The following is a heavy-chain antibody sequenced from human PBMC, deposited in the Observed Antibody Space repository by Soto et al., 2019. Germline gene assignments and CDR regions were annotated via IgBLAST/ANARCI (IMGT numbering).Heavy chain of an antibody. D-gene: IGHD2-21*02. V-gene: IGHV3-23*01. CDR3: AKGRASDCPGCTQDY. Sequence: EVQLLESGGGLAQPGGSLRLSCAASAFTFSSYAMSWVRQAPGKGLEWVSAVSGSGDSTYYADSVKGRFTISRDNSKNPLYLQMNSLRAEDTAVDYCAKGRASDCPGCTQDYWGQGTLVTVSS. CDR1: AFTFSSYA. CDR2: VSGSGDST. J-gene: IGHJ4*02.